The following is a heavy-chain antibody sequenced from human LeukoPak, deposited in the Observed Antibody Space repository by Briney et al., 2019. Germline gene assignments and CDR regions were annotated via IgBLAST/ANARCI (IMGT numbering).Heavy chain of an antibody. V-gene: IGHV4-59*12. Sequence: SETLSLTCTVSGGSISSYYWSWIRQPPGKGLEWIGYIYDTGSTNYNPSLKSRVTISVDTSKNQFSLKLSSVTAADTAVYYCARVPPVRSYYYYYMDVWGKGTTVTVSS. CDR3: ARVPPVRSYYYYYMDV. CDR2: IYDTGST. D-gene: IGHD6-6*01. J-gene: IGHJ6*03. CDR1: GGSISSYY.